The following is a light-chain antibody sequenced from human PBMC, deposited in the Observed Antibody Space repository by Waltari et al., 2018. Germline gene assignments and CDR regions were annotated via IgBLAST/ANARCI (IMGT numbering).Light chain of an antibody. CDR1: QSVRNN. CDR2: GAS. Sequence: VLLTQSPASLSVSPGDTVILSCRASQSVRNNLVWYQKKAGQDPRTLIYGASTRASGVPSRFSGSWSETDFTLIISSLQSEVAAVYFWQQYYVWPPITFGGGTKLEI. J-gene: IGKJ4*01. V-gene: IGKV3-15*01. CDR3: QQYYVWPPIT.